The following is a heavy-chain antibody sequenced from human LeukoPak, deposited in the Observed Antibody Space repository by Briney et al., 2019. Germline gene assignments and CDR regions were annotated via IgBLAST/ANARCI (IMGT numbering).Heavy chain of an antibody. V-gene: IGHV4-38-2*01. CDR3: AKAGTTGIHHWFDP. Sequence: SETLSLTCVVSGYSISNDYYWGWIRQPPGKGLEWIGNIYHSGGSYYNPSLKSRVTILVDTSKNQFSLKLSSVTAADTAVYYCAKAGTTGIHHWFDPWGQGNLVTVSS. D-gene: IGHD1-1*01. J-gene: IGHJ5*02. CDR1: GYSISNDYY. CDR2: IYHSGGS.